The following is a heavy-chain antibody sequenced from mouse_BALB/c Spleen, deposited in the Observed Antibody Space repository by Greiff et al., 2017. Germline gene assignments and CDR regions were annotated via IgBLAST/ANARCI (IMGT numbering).Heavy chain of an antibody. Sequence: DVHLVESGGGLVQPGGSLRLSCATSGFTFTDYYMSWVRQPPGKALEWLGFISNKANGYTTEYSASVKGRFTISRDNSQSTLYLQMNTLRAEDSATYYCAISLSCGYDGSDFDYWGQGTTLTVSS. CDR3: AISLSCGYDGSDFDY. J-gene: IGHJ2*01. CDR1: GFTFTDYY. CDR2: ISNKANGYTT. V-gene: IGHV7-3*02. D-gene: IGHD2-2*01.